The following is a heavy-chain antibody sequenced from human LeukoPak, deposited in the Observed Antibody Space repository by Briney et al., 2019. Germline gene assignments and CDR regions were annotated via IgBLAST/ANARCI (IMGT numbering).Heavy chain of an antibody. D-gene: IGHD5-18*01. J-gene: IGHJ4*02. CDR1: GFTFSDYY. V-gene: IGHV3-11*01. CDR2: ISSSGSTI. Sequence: GGSLRLSCAASGFTFSDYYMSWIRQAPGKGLEWVSYISSSGSTIYYADSVKGRFTISRDNAKNSLYLQMNSLRAEDTALYYCAKDGGLETAMVTYFDYWGQGTLVTVSS. CDR3: AKDGGLETAMVTYFDY.